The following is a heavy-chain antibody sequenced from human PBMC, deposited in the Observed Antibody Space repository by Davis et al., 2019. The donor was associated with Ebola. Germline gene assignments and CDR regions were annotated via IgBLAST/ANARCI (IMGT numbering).Heavy chain of an antibody. CDR1: GYTFTSYA. J-gene: IGHJ6*02. D-gene: IGHD1-1*01. CDR3: SRGTGTTIDYYGMDV. CDR2: INAGNGNT. Sequence: AASVKVSCKASGYTFTSYAMHWVRQAPGQMLEWMGWINAGNGNTKYSQKFQGRVTITRDTSASTAYMELSSLRSEDTAVYYCSRGTGTTIDYYGMDVWGQGTTVTVSS. V-gene: IGHV1-3*01.